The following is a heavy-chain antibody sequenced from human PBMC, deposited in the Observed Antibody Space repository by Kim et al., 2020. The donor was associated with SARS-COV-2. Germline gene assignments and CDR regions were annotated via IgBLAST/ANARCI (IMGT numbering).Heavy chain of an antibody. CDR3: ARDRGFRDGYFDY. D-gene: IGHD3-10*01. J-gene: IGHJ4*02. V-gene: IGHV3-30*01. Sequence: YADSVKGRFTISRDNSKNTLYLQMNSLRAEDTAVYYCARDRGFRDGYFDYWGQGTLVTVSS.